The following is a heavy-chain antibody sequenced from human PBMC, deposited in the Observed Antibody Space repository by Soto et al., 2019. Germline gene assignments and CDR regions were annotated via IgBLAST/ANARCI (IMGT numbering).Heavy chain of an antibody. CDR3: ARTRHYYGGQPYNWFDP. CDR2: IIPIFGTA. V-gene: IGHV1-69*12. CDR1: GGTFSSYA. Sequence: QVQLVQSGAEVKKPGSSVKVSCKASGGTFSSYAISWVRQAPGQGLEWMGGIIPIFGTANYAQKFQGRVTSTADESTSTAYMELSSLRSEDTAVYYCARTRHYYGGQPYNWFDPWGQGTLVTVSS. J-gene: IGHJ5*02. D-gene: IGHD4-17*01.